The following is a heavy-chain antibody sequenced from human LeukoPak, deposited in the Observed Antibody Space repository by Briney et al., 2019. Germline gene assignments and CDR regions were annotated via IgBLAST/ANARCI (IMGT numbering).Heavy chain of an antibody. D-gene: IGHD5-24*01. CDR1: GGSITIDTW. J-gene: IGHJ4*02. CDR2: IYRSGST. V-gene: IGHV4-4*02. CDR3: ARHVPITGILGFDS. Sequence: SGTLSLTCAVSGGSITIDTWWSWVRQPPGKGLEWIGQIYRSGSTNYNPSLKSRVTILMDESKNQLSLDLISVTAADTAVYYCARHVPITGILGFDSWGQGTLVTVSS.